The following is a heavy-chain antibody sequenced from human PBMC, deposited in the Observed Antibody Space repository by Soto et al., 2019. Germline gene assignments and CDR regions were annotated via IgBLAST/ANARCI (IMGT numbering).Heavy chain of an antibody. CDR2: IYYSGST. CDR1: GGSIGGLGGC. V-gene: IGHV4-31*03. Sequence: SETLSLTCSVAGGSIGGLGGCCSWIRQHPGKGLEWIGYIYYSGSTYYNPSLQSRVTISVDTSKNQFSLRLVSVTAADTAVYYCARHGSGTYYPIDYWGRGTLVTVSS. CDR3: ARHGSGTYYPIDY. J-gene: IGHJ4*02. D-gene: IGHD3-10*01.